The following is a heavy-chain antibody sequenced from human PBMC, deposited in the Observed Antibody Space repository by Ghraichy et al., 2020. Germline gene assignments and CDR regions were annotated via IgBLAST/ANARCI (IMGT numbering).Heavy chain of an antibody. CDR3: AREPLVGYYYYGMDV. D-gene: IGHD6-6*01. CDR1: GGSVSSGSYY. Sequence: SETLSLTCTVSGGSVSSGSYYWSWIRQPPGKGLEWIGYIYYSGSTNYNPSLKSRVTISVDTSKNQFSLKLSSVTAADTTVYYCAREPLVGYYYYGMDVWGQGTTFTVSS. CDR2: IYYSGST. V-gene: IGHV4-61*01. J-gene: IGHJ6*02.